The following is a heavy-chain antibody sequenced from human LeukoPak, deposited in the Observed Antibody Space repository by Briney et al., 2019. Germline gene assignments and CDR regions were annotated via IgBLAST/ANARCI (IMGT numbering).Heavy chain of an antibody. Sequence: SQTLSLTCAISGDSVSSNNGAWNSIRQSPSRGLEWLGRTYYRSKWYNDYAGSFMRGIGISPDTSKNQFPLQFYSVTPEDTGVYYCARDVGTTGWHILDYWGQGTLVSDSS. CDR1: GDSVSSNNGA. V-gene: IGHV6-1*01. CDR3: ARDVGTTGWHILDY. D-gene: IGHD3-9*01. J-gene: IGHJ4*02. CDR2: TYYRSKWYN.